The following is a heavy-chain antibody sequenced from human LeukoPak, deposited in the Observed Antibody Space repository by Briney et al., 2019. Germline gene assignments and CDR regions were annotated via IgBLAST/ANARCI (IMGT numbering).Heavy chain of an antibody. CDR1: GFTFSGSA. CDR2: IRSKANSYAT. D-gene: IGHD6-13*01. CDR3: TRLGEQHDGIAYYYYMDV. J-gene: IGHJ6*03. Sequence: GGSLRLSCAASGFTFSGSAMHWVRQASGKGLEWVGRIRSKANSYATGYAASVKGRFTISRDDSKNTAYLQMNSLKTEDTAVYYCTRLGEQHDGIAYYYYMDVWGKGTTVTVSS. V-gene: IGHV3-73*01.